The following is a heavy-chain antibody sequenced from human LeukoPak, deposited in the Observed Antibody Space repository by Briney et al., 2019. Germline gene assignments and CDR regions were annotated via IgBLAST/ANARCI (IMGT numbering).Heavy chain of an antibody. CDR1: GYTFTNYF. Sequence: ASVTVSCTASGYTFTNYFMHWVRQAPGQGLEWMGWINPISGGTNYAQKFQARITMTRDTSISTAYMELSRLRSDDTAVYYCARMQTGSWPSSFQHWRQGTLVTVSS. D-gene: IGHD6-13*01. V-gene: IGHV1-2*02. J-gene: IGHJ1*01. CDR2: INPISGGT. CDR3: ARMQTGSWPSSFQH.